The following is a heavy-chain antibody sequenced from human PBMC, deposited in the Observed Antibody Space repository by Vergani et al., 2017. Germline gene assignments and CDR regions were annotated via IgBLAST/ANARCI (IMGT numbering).Heavy chain of an antibody. CDR3: AKHFRGWGIDY. CDR1: GFTLSNCD. J-gene: IGHJ4*02. V-gene: IGHV3-30*02. Sequence: QVQLVESGGGVVQRGGSLSLSCATSGFTLSNCDMQWIRQGPGKGLEFGAFIQFDGSNKYYADSVKGRFTLSRDFSKNTLYLQMNSLRTDDTATYYCAKHFRGWGIDYWGQGTQVIVSS. D-gene: IGHD3-16*01. CDR2: IQFDGSNK.